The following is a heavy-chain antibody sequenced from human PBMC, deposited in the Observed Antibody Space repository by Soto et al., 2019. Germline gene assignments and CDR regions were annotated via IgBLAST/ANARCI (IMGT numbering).Heavy chain of an antibody. D-gene: IGHD6-13*01. CDR3: ARSLRRTGIAAAGGFPDY. Sequence: ASVKVSCKASGYTFTSYDINWVRQATGQGLEWMGWMNPNSGNTGYAQKFQGRVTMTRNTSISTAYMELSSLRSEDTALYYCARSLRRTGIAAAGGFPDYWGQGTLVTVSS. V-gene: IGHV1-8*01. J-gene: IGHJ4*02. CDR1: GYTFTSYD. CDR2: MNPNSGNT.